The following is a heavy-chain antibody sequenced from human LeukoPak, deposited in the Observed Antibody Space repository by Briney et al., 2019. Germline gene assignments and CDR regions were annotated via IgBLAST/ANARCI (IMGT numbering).Heavy chain of an antibody. Sequence: ASVKVSCKASEYTFTGYYMHWVRQAPGQGLEWMGWINPSSGGTNYAQKFQGRVTMTRDTSISTAYMELSRLRSDDTAVYYCARPYCSSTSCSHIDYWGQGTLVTVSS. J-gene: IGHJ4*02. CDR1: EYTFTGYY. CDR2: INPSSGGT. V-gene: IGHV1-2*02. D-gene: IGHD2-2*01. CDR3: ARPYCSSTSCSHIDY.